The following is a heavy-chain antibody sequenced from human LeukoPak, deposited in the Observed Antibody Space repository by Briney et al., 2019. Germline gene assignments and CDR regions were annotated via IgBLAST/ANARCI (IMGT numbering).Heavy chain of an antibody. CDR3: ARAPKSVPAAPPLGY. CDR1: GYTFTGYY. J-gene: IGHJ4*02. D-gene: IGHD2-2*01. V-gene: IGHV1-2*02. CDR2: INPNSGGT. Sequence: ASVKVSCKASGYTFTGYYMHWVRHAPGQGLEWMGWINPNSGGTNYAQKFQGRVTMTRDTSISTAHMELSRLRSDDTAVYYCARAPKSVPAAPPLGYWGQGTLVTVSS.